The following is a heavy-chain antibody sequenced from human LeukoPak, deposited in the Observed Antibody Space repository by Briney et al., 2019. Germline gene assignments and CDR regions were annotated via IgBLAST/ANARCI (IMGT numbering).Heavy chain of an antibody. Sequence: ASVKVSCTASGYTSSIYSTSWVRQAPGQGLEWMVWVSTYNGNTNDAQKRQGRVTMATDTSTSTAYMERRSLRSDVTGVYYCAGDDGGYSGYDVNWFDPWGQGTLVTVSS. D-gene: IGHD5-12*01. CDR3: AGDDGGYSGYDVNWFDP. CDR2: VSTYNGNT. CDR1: GYTSSIYS. J-gene: IGHJ5*02. V-gene: IGHV1-18*01.